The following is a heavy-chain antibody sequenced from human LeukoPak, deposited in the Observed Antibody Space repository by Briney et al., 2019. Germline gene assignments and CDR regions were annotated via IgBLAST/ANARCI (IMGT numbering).Heavy chain of an antibody. D-gene: IGHD3-16*01. V-gene: IGHV3-23*01. CDR3: AKRGIMIRKIILVGYHTEASYFAC. CDR2: ISDSGGST. Sequence: PGGSLRLSCAASGLTFSNYAMSWVRQAPGKGLEWVSGISDSGGSTYYADSVKGRFTISRDNSKNTLYLQMNSLRAEDTAVYYCAKRGIMIRKIILVGYHTEASYFACWGQETLVTVSS. CDR1: GLTFSNYA. J-gene: IGHJ4*02.